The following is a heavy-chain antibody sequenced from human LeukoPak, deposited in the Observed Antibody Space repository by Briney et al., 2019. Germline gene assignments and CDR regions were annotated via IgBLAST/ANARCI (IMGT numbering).Heavy chain of an antibody. CDR1: GFTFSSYS. J-gene: IGHJ4*02. Sequence: GGSLRLSCAASGFTFSSYSMNWVRQAPGKGLEWVSTISGSGGNSYYADSVKGRFTISRDNSKNTLYLQINSLRADDTAVFYCARYCSGASCYSGVDYWGPGTLVTVSS. D-gene: IGHD2-15*01. CDR2: ISGSGGNS. CDR3: ARYCSGASCYSGVDY. V-gene: IGHV3-23*01.